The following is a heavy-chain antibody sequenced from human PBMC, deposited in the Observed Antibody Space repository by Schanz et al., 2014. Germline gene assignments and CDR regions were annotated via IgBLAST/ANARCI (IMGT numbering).Heavy chain of an antibody. V-gene: IGHV3-23*01. CDR2: MNESHRTI. Sequence: EVQLLESGGGLVEPGGSLRLSCAASGFSFSSYAMGWVRQARGKGLEWVSAMNESHRTIYYADSVRGRFTISRDNAENTLFLQMNSLRAEDTAVYYCARKVVATIGGYYDNWGQGTLVIVSS. D-gene: IGHD5-12*01. J-gene: IGHJ4*02. CDR3: ARKVVATIGGYYDN. CDR1: GFSFSSYA.